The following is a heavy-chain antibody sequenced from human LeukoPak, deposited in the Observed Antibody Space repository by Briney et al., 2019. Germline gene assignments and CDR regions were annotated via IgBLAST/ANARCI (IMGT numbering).Heavy chain of an antibody. CDR1: GYTFTSYG. CDR2: ISAYNGNT. Sequence: ASVNVSFKASGYTFTSYGISWVRQAPGQGLEWMGWISAYNGNTNYAQKLQGRVTMTTDTSTSTAYMELRSLRSDDTAVYYCARVRDLIVVVPAADFDYWGQGTLVTVSS. V-gene: IGHV1-18*01. J-gene: IGHJ4*02. CDR3: ARVRDLIVVVPAADFDY. D-gene: IGHD2-2*01.